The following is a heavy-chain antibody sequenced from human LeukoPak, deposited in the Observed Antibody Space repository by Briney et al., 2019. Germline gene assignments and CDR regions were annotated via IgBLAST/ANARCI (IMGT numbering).Heavy chain of an antibody. CDR1: GYTFTDYY. CDR3: ARSFSNYGRFDY. CDR2: INANAGST. J-gene: IGHJ4*02. Sequence: ASVKVSCKASGYTFTDYYIHWVRQAPGQGLDWMGIINANAGSTRYAQKFQGRLTMTRDSSTSTVYMELSRLRSDDTAVYYCARSFSNYGRFDYWGQGTLVTVSS. D-gene: IGHD4-11*01. V-gene: IGHV1-46*01.